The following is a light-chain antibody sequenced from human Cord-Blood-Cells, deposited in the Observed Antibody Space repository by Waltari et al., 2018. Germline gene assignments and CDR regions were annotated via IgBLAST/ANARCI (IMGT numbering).Light chain of an antibody. CDR1: TGVSSN. V-gene: IGKV3-15*01. CDR3: QQYNNWPPEYT. J-gene: IGKJ2*01. CDR2: GAS. Sequence: EIVMTQSPDTLSVSPGDRTTLPCRASTGVSSNLAWYQQKPGQAPRLRIYGASTSATGIPARFSGSGSGTEFTLTLSSLQSEDFAVYYCQQYNNWPPEYTFGQGTKLEIK.